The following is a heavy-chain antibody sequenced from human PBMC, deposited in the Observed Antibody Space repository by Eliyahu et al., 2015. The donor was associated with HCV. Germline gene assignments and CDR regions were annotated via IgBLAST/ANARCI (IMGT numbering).Heavy chain of an antibody. CDR3: ARATTIVVVVAATRSGMDV. V-gene: IGHV3-21*01. D-gene: IGHD2-15*01. CDR1: GFXFSSYX. CDR2: XSSSSSYI. J-gene: IGHJ6*02. Sequence: EVQLVESGGGLVKPGGSLRLSCXASGFXFSSYXMNWVRQAPGKGLEWVSSXSSSSSYIYYADSVKGRFTISRDNAKNSLYLQMNSLRAEDTAVYYCARATTIVVVVAATRSGMDVWGQGTTVTVSS.